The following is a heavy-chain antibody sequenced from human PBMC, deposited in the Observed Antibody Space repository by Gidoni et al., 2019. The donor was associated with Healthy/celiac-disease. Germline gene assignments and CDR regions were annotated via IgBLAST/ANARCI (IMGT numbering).Heavy chain of an antibody. CDR1: GCSINSGDYY. D-gene: IGHD1-26*01. J-gene: IGHJ4*02. CDR2: IYYSGST. Sequence: QVQLQESGPGLVKPSQTLSLTCTVSGCSINSGDYYWSWIRQPPGKGLEWIGYIYYSGSTYYNPSLKSRVTISVDTSKNHFSLKLSSVTAADTAVYYCASGGSYSHLCDYWGQGTLVTVSS. CDR3: ASGGSYSHLCDY. V-gene: IGHV4-30-4*08.